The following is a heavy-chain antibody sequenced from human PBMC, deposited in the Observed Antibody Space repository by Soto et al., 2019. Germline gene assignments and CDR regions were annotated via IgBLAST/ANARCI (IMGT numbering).Heavy chain of an antibody. V-gene: IGHV3-21*01. J-gene: IGHJ4*02. CDR2: ISSGSSEI. D-gene: IGHD6-19*01. CDR3: SRDPQWPLTY. Sequence: PGGSLRLSCAASGFTFSNYNMNWVRQAPGKGLEWISSISSGSSEIFYADSVKGRFTVSRDNAKSSLYLQMNSLRPEDTATYYCSRDPQWPLTYWGQGVLVTVSS. CDR1: GFTFSNYN.